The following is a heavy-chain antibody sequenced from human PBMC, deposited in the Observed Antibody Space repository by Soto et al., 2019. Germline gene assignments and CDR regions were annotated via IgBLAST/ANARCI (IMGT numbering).Heavy chain of an antibody. D-gene: IGHD2-15*01. CDR3: ARERIPELGFDY. J-gene: IGHJ4*02. CDR1: GFTGRSDG. Sequence: GSLRLSCAASGFTGRSDGMDGGRQAPGKGLEWVAVIWYDGSNKYYADSVKGRFTISRDNSKNTLYLQMNSLRTEDTAVYYCARERIPELGFDYWGQGTLVTVSS. V-gene: IGHV3-33*01. CDR2: IWYDGSNK.